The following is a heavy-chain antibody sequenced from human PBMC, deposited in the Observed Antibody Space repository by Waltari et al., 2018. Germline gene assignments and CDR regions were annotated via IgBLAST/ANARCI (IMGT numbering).Heavy chain of an antibody. CDR2: KKPDGSET. CDR3: AREKFVVPANSWFDP. D-gene: IGHD2-2*01. Sequence: EVQLVESGGGLVQPGRSLRLSCAASGFTFSSYWMTWVRQAPGKGLGWVANKKPDGSETNYVDSVEGRFTISRDNAKNSLYLQMNSLRAEDSAVYYCAREKFVVPANSWFDPWGQGTLVTVSS. J-gene: IGHJ5*02. CDR1: GFTFSSYW. V-gene: IGHV3-7*01.